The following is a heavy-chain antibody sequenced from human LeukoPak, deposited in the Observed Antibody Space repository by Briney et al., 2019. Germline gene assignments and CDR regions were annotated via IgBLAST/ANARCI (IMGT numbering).Heavy chain of an antibody. D-gene: IGHD6-19*01. CDR1: GFSFSRYW. J-gene: IGHJ5*02. Sequence: GGSLRLSCAASGFSFSRYWMTWVRQAPGKGLEWVANIKQDGSVQFYMDSLKGRFSVSRDNAKNSLYLQMNGLRVEDTAVYYCTRLQIAVAGPNWFDPWGQGTLVTVSS. CDR2: IKQDGSVQ. CDR3: TRLQIAVAGPNWFDP. V-gene: IGHV3-7*01.